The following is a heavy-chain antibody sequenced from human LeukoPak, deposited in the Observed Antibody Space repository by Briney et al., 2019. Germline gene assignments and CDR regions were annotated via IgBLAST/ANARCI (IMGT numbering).Heavy chain of an antibody. Sequence: SQTLSLTCAISGDSVSRNSAAWNWIRQSPSRGLEWLGRTYYRSKWYTDYAVAVKSRMTINPDTSKNQVSLQLNSVTPEDTAVYYCASEASTCAGGICYSGYLDYWGQGTLVTVSS. J-gene: IGHJ4*02. CDR1: GDSVSRNSAA. CDR3: ASEASTCAGGICYSGYLDY. CDR2: TYYRSKWYT. D-gene: IGHD2-15*01. V-gene: IGHV6-1*01.